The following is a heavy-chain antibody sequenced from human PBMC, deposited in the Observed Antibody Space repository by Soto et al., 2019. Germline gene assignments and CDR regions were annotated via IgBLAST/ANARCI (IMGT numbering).Heavy chain of an antibody. D-gene: IGHD2-21*02. CDR2: IIPIFGTA. CDR3: ARDLGDCGGDCYSPWFDP. V-gene: IGHV1-69*13. Sequence: AASVKVSCKASGGTFSSYAISWVRQAPGQGLEWMGGIIPIFGTANYAQKFQGRVTITADESTSTAYMELSSLRSEDTAVYYCARDLGDCGGDCYSPWFDPWGQGTLVTVSS. CDR1: GGTFSSYA. J-gene: IGHJ5*02.